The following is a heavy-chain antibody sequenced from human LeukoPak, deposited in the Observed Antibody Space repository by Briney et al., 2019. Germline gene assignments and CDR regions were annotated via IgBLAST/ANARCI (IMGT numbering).Heavy chain of an antibody. CDR3: ARSRAVAGSFVLDY. CDR1: GDDSISDYY. CDR2: VFYSGST. Sequence: NPSETLSLTCTVSGDDSISDYYWNWIRQPPGKGLEWIGYVFYSGSTTYSPSLQSRLTISVDTSKSQFSLQLTSVTAADTAVYYCARSRAVAGSFVLDYWGQGTPVTVSS. J-gene: IGHJ4*02. V-gene: IGHV4-59*01. D-gene: IGHD6-19*01.